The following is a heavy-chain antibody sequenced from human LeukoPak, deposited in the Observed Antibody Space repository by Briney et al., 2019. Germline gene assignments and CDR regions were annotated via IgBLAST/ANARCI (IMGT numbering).Heavy chain of an antibody. CDR1: GGSISSSSYY. Sequence: SETLSLTCTVSGGSISSSSYYWGWIRQPPGKGLEWIGSIYYSGSTYYNPSLKSRVTISVDTSKNQFSLKLSSVTAADTAVYYCAASITIFGVVIKEGYWGQGTLVTVSS. J-gene: IGHJ4*02. V-gene: IGHV4-39*07. CDR2: IYYSGST. D-gene: IGHD3-3*01. CDR3: AASITIFGVVIKEGY.